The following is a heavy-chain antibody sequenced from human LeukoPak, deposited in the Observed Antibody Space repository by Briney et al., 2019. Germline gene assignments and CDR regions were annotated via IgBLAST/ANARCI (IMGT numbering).Heavy chain of an antibody. V-gene: IGHV3-21*01. CDR1: GFTFSSYS. D-gene: IGHD2-15*01. J-gene: IGHJ4*02. Sequence: GGSLRLSCAASGFTFSSYSMNWVRQAPGKGLEGVSSISSSSSYIYYADSVKGRFTISRDNAKNSLYLQMNSLRAEDTAVYYCARLLMVVAATPDYWGQGTLVTVSS. CDR3: ARLLMVVAATPDY. CDR2: ISSSSSYI.